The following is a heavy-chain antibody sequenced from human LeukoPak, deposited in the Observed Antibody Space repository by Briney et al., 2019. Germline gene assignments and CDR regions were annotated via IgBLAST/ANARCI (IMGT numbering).Heavy chain of an antibody. V-gene: IGHV1-2*02. J-gene: IGHJ4*02. CDR3: ARDREYYYGSGSYYIDY. CDR1: GYTFTSYA. Sequence: ASVKVSCKASGYTFTSYAMNWVRQAPGQGLEWMGWINPNSGGTNYAQKFQGRVTMTRDTSISTAYMELSRLRSDDTAVYYCARDREYYYGSGSYYIDYWGQGTLVTVSS. CDR2: INPNSGGT. D-gene: IGHD3-10*01.